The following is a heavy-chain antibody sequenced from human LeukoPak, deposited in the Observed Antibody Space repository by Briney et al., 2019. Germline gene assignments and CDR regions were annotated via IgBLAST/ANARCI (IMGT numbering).Heavy chain of an antibody. CDR1: GFTFSNSW. Sequence: GGSLRLSCAASGFTFSNSWMSWVRQAPGKGLEWVGRIKSKTDGGTTDYAAPMKGRFTFSREYSKNTLYLQMNSLKTEDTAVYYWTTDHLRWGQGTLVTVSS. CDR2: IKSKTDGGTT. J-gene: IGHJ4*02. CDR3: TTDHLR. V-gene: IGHV3-15*01.